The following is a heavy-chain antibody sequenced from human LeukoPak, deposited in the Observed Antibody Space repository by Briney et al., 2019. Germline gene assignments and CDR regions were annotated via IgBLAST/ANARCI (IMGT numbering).Heavy chain of an antibody. CDR2: IIPILGIA. V-gene: IGHV1-69*04. CDR3: ARVDTAMAIDY. D-gene: IGHD5-18*01. Sequence: GASVKVSCKASGYTFTSYYMHWVRQAPGQGREWVGRIIPILGIANYAQKFQGRVTITADKSTSTAYMELSSLRSEDTAVYYCARVDTAMAIDYWGQGTLVTVSS. J-gene: IGHJ4*02. CDR1: GYTFTSYY.